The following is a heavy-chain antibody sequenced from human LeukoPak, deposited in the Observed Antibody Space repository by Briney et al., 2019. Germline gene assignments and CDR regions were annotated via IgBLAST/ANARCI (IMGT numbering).Heavy chain of an antibody. CDR3: ATPLDYYDSSGYHQGGD. CDR2: IKEDGSKR. J-gene: IGHJ4*02. CDR1: GFTFSSYW. D-gene: IGHD3-22*01. V-gene: IGHV3-7*03. Sequence: GGSLRLSCAASGFTFSSYWMTWVRQAPGKGLEWVANIKEDGSKRNYVDSVKGRFTISRDNAKNSLYLQMNSLRAEDTAVYYCATPLDYYDSSGYHQGGDWGQGTLVTVSS.